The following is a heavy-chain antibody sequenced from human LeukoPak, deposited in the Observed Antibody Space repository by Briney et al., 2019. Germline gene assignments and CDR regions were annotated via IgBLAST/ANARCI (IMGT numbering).Heavy chain of an antibody. D-gene: IGHD3-10*01. CDR2: ISWNSGSI. J-gene: IGHJ5*02. CDR3: AKDIMVRGVTGFDP. Sequence: GGSRRLSCAASGFTFDDYAMHWVRQAPGKGLEWDSGISWNSGSIGYADSVKGRFTISRDNAKNSLYLQMNSLRAEDTALYYCAKDIMVRGVTGFDPWGQGTLVTVSS. V-gene: IGHV3-9*01. CDR1: GFTFDDYA.